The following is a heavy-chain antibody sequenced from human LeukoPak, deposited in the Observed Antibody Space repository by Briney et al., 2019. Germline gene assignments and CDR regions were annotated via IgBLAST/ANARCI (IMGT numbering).Heavy chain of an antibody. Sequence: GGSLRLSCAASGFTFSSYGMHWVRQAPGKGLEWVAFIRYDGSNKYYADSVKGRFTISRDNSKNTLYLQMNSLRAKDTAVYYCAKVVGVYFDYWGQGTLVTVSS. V-gene: IGHV3-30*02. CDR2: IRYDGSNK. D-gene: IGHD3-16*01. J-gene: IGHJ4*02. CDR3: AKVVGVYFDY. CDR1: GFTFSSYG.